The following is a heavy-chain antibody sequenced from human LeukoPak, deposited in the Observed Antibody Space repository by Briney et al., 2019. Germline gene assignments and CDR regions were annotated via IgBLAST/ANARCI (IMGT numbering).Heavy chain of an antibody. CDR1: GGTFSSYA. Sequence: SVKVSCKASGGTFSSYAISWVRQAPGQGLEWMGRIIPILGIANYAQKFQGRVTITADKSTSTAYMELSSLRSEDTAVYYCARGGSSWQEYFQHWGQGTLVTVSS. CDR3: ARGGSSWQEYFQH. V-gene: IGHV1-69*04. J-gene: IGHJ1*01. D-gene: IGHD6-13*01. CDR2: IIPILGIA.